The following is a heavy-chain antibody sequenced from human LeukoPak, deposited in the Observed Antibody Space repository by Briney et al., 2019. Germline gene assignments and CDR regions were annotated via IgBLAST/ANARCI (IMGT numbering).Heavy chain of an antibody. Sequence: PGGSLRLSSAASGFTFSSYGMNWVRQAPGKGLEWVSYISSSGSTIYYADSVKGRFTISRDNAKNSLYLQMNSLRAEDTAVYYCARAGPSGCLTENWGQGTLVTVSS. CDR1: GFTFSSYG. CDR3: ARAGPSGCLTEN. CDR2: ISSSGSTI. V-gene: IGHV3-48*04. D-gene: IGHD6-19*01. J-gene: IGHJ4*02.